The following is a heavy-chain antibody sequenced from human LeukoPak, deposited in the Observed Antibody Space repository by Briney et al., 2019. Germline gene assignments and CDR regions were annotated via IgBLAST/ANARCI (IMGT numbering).Heavy chain of an antibody. Sequence: GGSLRLSCAASGFIFSSYSMSWVRQAPGKGLEWVSAIGVSGGNTYYADSVKGRFTISRDNSKNTLYLQMNSLRAEDTAVYYCAKGSAAAGYTYGNDHWGQGTLVTVSS. V-gene: IGHV3-23*01. J-gene: IGHJ5*02. CDR3: AKGSAAAGYTYGNDH. D-gene: IGHD5-18*01. CDR1: GFIFSSYS. CDR2: IGVSGGNT.